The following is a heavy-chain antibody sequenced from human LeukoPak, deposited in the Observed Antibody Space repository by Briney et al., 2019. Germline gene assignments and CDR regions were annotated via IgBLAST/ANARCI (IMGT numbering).Heavy chain of an antibody. D-gene: IGHD4-17*01. CDR2: IGGSGIST. CDR1: EFIFSNYA. V-gene: IGHV3-23*01. J-gene: IGHJ4*02. CDR3: VKKGQADDYGNPD. Sequence: GGSLRLSCVASEFIFSNYAMSWVRQAPGKGLEWVSSIGGSGISTLYADSVKGRFTISRDNSKNTLYLQMNSLRAEDTAVYYCVKKGQADDYGNPDWGQGALVTVSS.